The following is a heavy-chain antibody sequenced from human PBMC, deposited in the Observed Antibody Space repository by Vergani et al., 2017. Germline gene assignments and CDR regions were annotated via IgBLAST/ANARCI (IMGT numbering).Heavy chain of an antibody. Sequence: QVQLVESGGGVVQPGRSLRLSCAASGFTFSSYAMHLVRQAPGKGLEWVAVISYDGSNKYYADSVKGRFTISRDNSKNTLYLQMNSLRAEDTAVYYCARAPSSLLYRAGYFQHWGQGTLVTVSS. CDR3: ARAPSSLLYRAGYFQH. CDR2: ISYDGSNK. CDR1: GFTFSSYA. J-gene: IGHJ1*01. V-gene: IGHV3-30-3*01. D-gene: IGHD2-2*02.